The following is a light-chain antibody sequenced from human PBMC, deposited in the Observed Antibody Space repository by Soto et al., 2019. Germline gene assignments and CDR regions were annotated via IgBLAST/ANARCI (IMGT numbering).Light chain of an antibody. Sequence: EIVLTQSPGTLSLSPGERATLSCRASQSVTGTYLAWYQQKPGQAPRLLIYGTSTRATGIPDRFSGSGYGTDFTLTISRLEPEDFAVYYCQQYGTSPRTFGRGTKVESK. CDR2: GTS. CDR1: QSVTGTY. V-gene: IGKV3-20*01. CDR3: QQYGTSPRT. J-gene: IGKJ1*01.